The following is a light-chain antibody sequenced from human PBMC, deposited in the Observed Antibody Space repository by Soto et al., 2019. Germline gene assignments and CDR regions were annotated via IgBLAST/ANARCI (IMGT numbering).Light chain of an antibody. CDR2: DVS. CDR3: SSYTISSPHVV. V-gene: IGLV2-14*01. Sequence: QSALTRPASVSGSPGQSITISCTGTSSDVGGYNYVSWYQQHPGKAPKLMIYDVSNRPSGVSNRFSGSKSGNTASLTISGLQAEDEADYYCSSYTISSPHVVFGAGTTLTVL. CDR1: SSDVGGYNY. J-gene: IGLJ2*01.